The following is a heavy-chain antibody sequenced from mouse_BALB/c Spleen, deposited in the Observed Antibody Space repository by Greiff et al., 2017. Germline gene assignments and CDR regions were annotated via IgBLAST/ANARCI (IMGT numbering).Heavy chain of an antibody. Sequence: VQLQQSGPELVKPGASVKMSCKASGYTFTSYVMHWVKQKPGQGLEWIGYINPYNDGTKYNEKFKGKATLTSDKSSSTAYMELSSLTSEDSAVYYCARGHYYGSSQFAYWGQGTLVTVSA. CDR1: GYTFTSYV. V-gene: IGHV1-14*01. J-gene: IGHJ3*01. CDR3: ARGHYYGSSQFAY. D-gene: IGHD1-1*01. CDR2: INPYNDGT.